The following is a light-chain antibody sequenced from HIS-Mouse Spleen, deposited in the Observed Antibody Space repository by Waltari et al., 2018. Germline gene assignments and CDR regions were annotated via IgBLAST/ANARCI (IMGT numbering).Light chain of an antibody. CDR2: KDS. Sequence: SYELTQPPSVSVSLGQMARITCSGEALPKKYAHWYQQKPGQFPVLVIYKDSERPSGIPERVSGSSSGTIVTLTISGGQAEDEADYYCLSADSSGTYPWVFGGGTKLTVL. CDR1: ALPKKY. CDR3: LSADSSGTYPWV. J-gene: IGLJ3*02. V-gene: IGLV3-16*01.